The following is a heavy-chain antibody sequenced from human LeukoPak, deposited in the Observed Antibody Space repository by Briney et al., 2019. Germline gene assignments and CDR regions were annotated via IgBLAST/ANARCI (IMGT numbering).Heavy chain of an antibody. CDR1: GFTFSSYW. D-gene: IGHD3-22*01. V-gene: IGHV3-7*01. Sequence: PGGSLRLSCAASGFTFSSYWMSWVRQAPGKGLEWVANIKQDGSEKYYVDSVKGRFTISRDNAKNSLYLQMNSLRADDTAVYYCARVGGYDSSGSKAFDIWGQGTMVTVSS. J-gene: IGHJ3*02. CDR2: IKQDGSEK. CDR3: ARVGGYDSSGSKAFDI.